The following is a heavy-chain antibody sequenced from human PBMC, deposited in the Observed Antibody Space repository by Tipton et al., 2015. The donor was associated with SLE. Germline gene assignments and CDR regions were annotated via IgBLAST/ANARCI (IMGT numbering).Heavy chain of an antibody. D-gene: IGHD2-2*01. Sequence: TLSLTCTVPGGSISGSKYYWAWIRQPPGKGLEWIGSVFYRGSTYYNPSLQSRVTISVDTSKNQFSLKLSSVTAADTAVYYCARVPAVYYYYMDVWGKGTTVTVSS. CDR3: ARVPAVYYYYMDV. CDR1: GGSISGSKYY. J-gene: IGHJ6*03. V-gene: IGHV4-39*07. CDR2: VFYRGST.